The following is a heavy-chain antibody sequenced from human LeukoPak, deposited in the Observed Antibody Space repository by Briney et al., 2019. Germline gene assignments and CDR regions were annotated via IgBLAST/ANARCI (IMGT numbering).Heavy chain of an antibody. Sequence: ASVKVACKASGYTFSSHALHWVRQAPGQRLEWMGWINAGNGNTKYSQKFQGRVTITRDTSASTAYMELSSLRSEDTAVYYCARDQMLDYYGMDVWGQGTTVTVPS. J-gene: IGHJ6*02. CDR3: ARDQMLDYYGMDV. CDR1: GYTFSSHA. V-gene: IGHV1-3*01. CDR2: INAGNGNT. D-gene: IGHD3-16*01.